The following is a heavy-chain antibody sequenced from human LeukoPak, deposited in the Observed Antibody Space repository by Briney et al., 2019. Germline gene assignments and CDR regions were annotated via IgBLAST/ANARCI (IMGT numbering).Heavy chain of an antibody. Sequence: ASVKVSCKASGYTFTGYYMHWVRQAPGQGLEWMGWINPNSGGTNYAQKFQGRVTMTRDTSISTDYMELSRLRSVDTAVYYCARMDRQLVQGFDYWGQGTLVTVSS. CDR3: ARMDRQLVQGFDY. J-gene: IGHJ4*02. V-gene: IGHV1-2*02. D-gene: IGHD6-13*01. CDR2: INPNSGGT. CDR1: GYTFTGYY.